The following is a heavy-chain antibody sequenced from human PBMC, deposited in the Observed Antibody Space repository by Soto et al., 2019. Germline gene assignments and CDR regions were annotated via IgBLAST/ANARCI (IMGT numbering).Heavy chain of an antibody. V-gene: IGHV3-30-3*01. CDR1: GFTFSSYA. CDR3: ARGLTPQVGYYYYGMDV. J-gene: IGHJ6*02. Sequence: GGSLRLSCAASGFTFSSYAMHWVRQAPGKGLEWVAVISYDGSNKYYADSVKGRFTISRDNSKNTLYLQMNSLRAEDTAVYYCARGLTPQVGYYYYGMDVWGQGTTVTVSS. CDR2: ISYDGSNK. D-gene: IGHD2-2*01.